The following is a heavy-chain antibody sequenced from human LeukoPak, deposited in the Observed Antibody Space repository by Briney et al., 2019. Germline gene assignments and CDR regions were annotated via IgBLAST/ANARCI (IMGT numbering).Heavy chain of an antibody. CDR3: ARIATPEYSSSFVDY. CDR1: GGSINNYY. D-gene: IGHD6-6*01. V-gene: IGHV4-59*01. Sequence: SETLSLTCTVSGGSINNYYWSWIRQPPGKGLEWIGYIYYRGSTNYNPSLKSRVTFSVDTSKNQFSLKLNSVTAADTAVYYCARIATPEYSSSFVDYWGQGTLVTVSS. J-gene: IGHJ4*02. CDR2: IYYRGST.